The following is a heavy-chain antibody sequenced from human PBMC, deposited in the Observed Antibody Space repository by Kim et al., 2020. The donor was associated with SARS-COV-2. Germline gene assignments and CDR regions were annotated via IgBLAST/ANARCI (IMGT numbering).Heavy chain of an antibody. CDR3: TSTPIVATIFRIRPPPHFFDY. D-gene: IGHD5-12*01. CDR1: GGSISSGGYY. J-gene: IGHJ4*02. V-gene: IGHV4-31*03. Sequence: SETLSLTCTVSGGSISSGGYYWSWIRQHPGKGLEWIGYIYYSGSTYYNPSLKSRVTISVDTSKNQFSLKLSSVTAADTAVYYCTSTPIVATIFRIRPPPHFFDYWGQGTLVTVSS. CDR2: IYYSGST.